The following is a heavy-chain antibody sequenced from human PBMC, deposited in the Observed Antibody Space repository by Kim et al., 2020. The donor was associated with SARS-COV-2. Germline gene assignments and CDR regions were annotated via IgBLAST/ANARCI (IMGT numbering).Heavy chain of an antibody. D-gene: IGHD5-12*01. CDR1: GGSSSGYY. V-gene: IGHV4-34*01. CDR3: MRDEVATSSNH. CDR2: SNHSGIT. J-gene: IGHJ4*02. Sequence: SETLSLTCAVFGGSSSGYYWHWIRQPPGKGLELIGESNHSGITNYSPSLKSRVTISVDTSKNQFSLKLVSVTAADTAVYYCMRDEVATSSNHWGQVSLVTVSS.